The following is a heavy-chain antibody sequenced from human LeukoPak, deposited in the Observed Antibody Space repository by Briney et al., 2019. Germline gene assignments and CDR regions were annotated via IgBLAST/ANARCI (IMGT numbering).Heavy chain of an antibody. CDR1: GFTFSNYG. V-gene: IGHV3-33*01. Sequence: GRSLRLSCAASGFTFSNYGMHWVRQAPGKGLEWVALIWYDGSNKYYADSVRGRFTISRDNSKNTLYLQMKSLRVEDTAVYYCARWPHGDSSGYYSLDYWGQGTLVTVSS. CDR2: IWYDGSNK. J-gene: IGHJ4*02. D-gene: IGHD3-22*01. CDR3: ARWPHGDSSGYYSLDY.